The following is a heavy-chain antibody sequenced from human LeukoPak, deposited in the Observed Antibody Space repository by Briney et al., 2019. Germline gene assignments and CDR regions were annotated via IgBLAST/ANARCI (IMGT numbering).Heavy chain of an antibody. CDR1: GFTFSSYS. D-gene: IGHD5-18*01. V-gene: IGHV3-21*01. CDR3: ARDGDSYGHGTNGDY. Sequence: GGSLRLSCAASGFTFSSYSMNWVRQAPGKGLEWVSSISSSSSYIYYADSVKGRFTISRDNAKNSLYLQMNSLRAEDTAVYYCARDGDSYGHGTNGDYWGQGTLVTVSS. J-gene: IGHJ4*02. CDR2: ISSSSSYI.